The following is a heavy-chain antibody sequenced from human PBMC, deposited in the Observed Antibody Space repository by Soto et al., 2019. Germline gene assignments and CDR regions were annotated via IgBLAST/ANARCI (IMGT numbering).Heavy chain of an antibody. J-gene: IGHJ4*02. CDR2: MKQDGSEK. D-gene: IGHD5-12*01. Sequence: PGGSLRLSCVVSGFTFRSYWMSWVRQAPGKGLEWVANMKQDGSEKYYVDSVKGRFTISRDNAKNSLYLQMNSLRAEDTAVYYCARDPVDIVATYFDYWGQGTLVTVSS. CDR3: ARDPVDIVATYFDY. V-gene: IGHV3-7*01. CDR1: GFTFRSYW.